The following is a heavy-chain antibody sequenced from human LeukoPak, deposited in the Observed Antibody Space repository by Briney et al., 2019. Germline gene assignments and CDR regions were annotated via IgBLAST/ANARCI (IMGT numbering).Heavy chain of an antibody. Sequence: PGGSLRLSCAASGFTFSSYAMSWVRQAPGKGLEWVSAISGSGGSTYDADSVKGRFTISRDNSKNTLYLQMNSLRAEDTAVYYCAGQVAMAFDYWGQGTLVTVSS. CDR1: GFTFSSYA. J-gene: IGHJ4*02. V-gene: IGHV3-23*01. CDR2: ISGSGGST. CDR3: AGQVAMAFDY. D-gene: IGHD5-12*01.